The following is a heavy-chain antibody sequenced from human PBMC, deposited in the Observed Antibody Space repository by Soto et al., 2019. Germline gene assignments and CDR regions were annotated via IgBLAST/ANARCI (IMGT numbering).Heavy chain of an antibody. V-gene: IGHV1-46*01. J-gene: IGHJ4*02. CDR2: INPSGGST. Sequence: QVQLVQSGAEVKKPGASVKVSCKASGYTFTDYYLHWVRQAPGQGLEWMGFINPSGGSTTYLQKFQGRVTMTRDTSTGTVYMDLSSLTSEDTAVYYCARGSSVAFDYLGQGTLVTVSS. CDR1: GYTFTDYY. CDR3: ARGSSVAFDY. D-gene: IGHD2-21*01.